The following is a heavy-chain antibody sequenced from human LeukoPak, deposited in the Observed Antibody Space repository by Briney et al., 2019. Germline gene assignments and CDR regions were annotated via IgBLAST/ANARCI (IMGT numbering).Heavy chain of an antibody. J-gene: IGHJ4*02. CDR2: ISSSGSTI. Sequence: GGSLRLSCAASGFTFSSYEMNWVRQAPGKGLEWVSYISSSGSTIYYADSVKGRFTISRDNAKNSLYLQMNSLRAEDTAVYYCAGDSGCTGGSCYSELDYWGQGTLVTVSS. CDR3: AGDSGCTGGSCYSELDY. V-gene: IGHV3-48*03. D-gene: IGHD2-15*01. CDR1: GFTFSSYE.